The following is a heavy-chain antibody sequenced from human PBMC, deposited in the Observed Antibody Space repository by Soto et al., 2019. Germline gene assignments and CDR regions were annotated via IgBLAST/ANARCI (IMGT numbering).Heavy chain of an antibody. CDR2: ISAYNGNT. Sequence: ASVKVSCKASGYTFTSYGISWVRQAPGQGLEWMGWISAYNGNTNYAQKLQGRVTMTTDTSTSTAYMELRSLRSDDTAVYYCARNLQYDSSGYPALSGSDYWGQGTLVTVSS. V-gene: IGHV1-18*01. J-gene: IGHJ4*02. D-gene: IGHD3-22*01. CDR3: ARNLQYDSSGYPALSGSDY. CDR1: GYTFTSYG.